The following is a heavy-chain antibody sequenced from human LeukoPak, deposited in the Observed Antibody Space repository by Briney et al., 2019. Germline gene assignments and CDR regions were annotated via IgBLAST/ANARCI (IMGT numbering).Heavy chain of an antibody. J-gene: IGHJ4*02. CDR3: ARDQTPYY. CDR1: GFSFSDNE. V-gene: IGHV3-48*03. Sequence: GGSLRLSCAVSGFSFSDNEMNWVRQAPGKGLEWVSYISGSGNTIYYADSVKGRFTISRDNAKNSLYLQMNSLRAEDTAVYYCARDQTPYYWGQGTLVTVSS. CDR2: ISGSGNTI.